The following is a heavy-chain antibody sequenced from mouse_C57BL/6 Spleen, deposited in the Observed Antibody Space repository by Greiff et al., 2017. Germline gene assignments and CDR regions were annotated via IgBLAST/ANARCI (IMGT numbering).Heavy chain of an antibody. J-gene: IGHJ3*01. CDR2: IHPNSGST. CDR3: ARGDYFY. D-gene: IGHD1-1*01. CDR1: GYTFTGYW. Sequence: QVQLQQSGAELVKPGASVKLSCKASGYTFTGYWMHWVKQRPGHGLEWIGEIHPNSGSTSYNEKFKGKATLTVDKSSSTAYMKLSSLTSEDYAVYYCARGDYFYWGQGTMVTVAA. V-gene: IGHV1-64*01.